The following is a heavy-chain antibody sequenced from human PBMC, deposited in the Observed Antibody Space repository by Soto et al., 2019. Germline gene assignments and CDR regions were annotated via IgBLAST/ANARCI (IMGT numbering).Heavy chain of an antibody. V-gene: IGHV1-46*01. D-gene: IGHD2-21*01. CDR1: GYTFTSYY. CDR2: INPSGGST. J-gene: IGHJ3*02. Sequence: ASVKVSCKASGYTFTSYYMHWVRQAPGQGLEWMGIINPSGGSTSYSQKFQGRVTMTRDTSTSTVYMELSSLRSDDTAVYYCASQATIPNPPDSFDIWGQRTMVTVS. CDR3: ASQATIPNPPDSFDI.